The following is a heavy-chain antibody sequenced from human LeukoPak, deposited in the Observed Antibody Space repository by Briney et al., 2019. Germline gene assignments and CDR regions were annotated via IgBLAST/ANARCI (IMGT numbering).Heavy chain of an antibody. CDR1: GYTFISHW. CDR2: IYPDDSET. V-gene: IGHV5-51*01. CDR3: ARGREWFLDY. Sequence: GESLKISCKASGYTFISHWIAWVRQMPGKGLEGMGIIYPDDSETRYSPSFQGQVTISADKSINTAYLQWSSLEASDTAMYYCARGREWFLDYWGQGTLVTVSS. J-gene: IGHJ4*02. D-gene: IGHD3-10*01.